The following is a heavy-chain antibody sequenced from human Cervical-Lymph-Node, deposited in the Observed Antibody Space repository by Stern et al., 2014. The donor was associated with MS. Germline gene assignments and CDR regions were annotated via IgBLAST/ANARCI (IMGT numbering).Heavy chain of an antibody. V-gene: IGHV3-30*01. CDR1: GFTFSSYA. CDR2: ISYDGSNK. D-gene: IGHD4-17*01. Sequence: VKLVASGGGVVQPGRSLRLSCAASGFTFSSYAMHWVRQAPGKGLEWVAVISYDGSNKYYADSVKGRFTISRDNSKNTLYLQMNSLRAEDTAVYYCARDGAYGLFDPWGQGTLVTVSS. CDR3: ARDGAYGLFDP. J-gene: IGHJ5*02.